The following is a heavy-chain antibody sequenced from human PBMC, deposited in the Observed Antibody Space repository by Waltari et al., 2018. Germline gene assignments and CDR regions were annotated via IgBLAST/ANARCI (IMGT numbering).Heavy chain of an antibody. V-gene: IGHV1-2*02. CDR1: GYTSTGSY. CDR2: FNPNSGAT. D-gene: IGHD1-7*01. J-gene: IGHJ6*03. CDR3: ARATHYNWNYVASYFYYMDV. Sequence: QAQLVQSGPEVKTPGASVKVSCQASGYTSTGSYIHWVRQAPGQGLQWVGYFNPNSGATKYAQNCQGRVTMTRDTSISAIYMHLTSLRSDDTAVYFCARATHYNWNYVASYFYYMDVWGTGTTITVSS.